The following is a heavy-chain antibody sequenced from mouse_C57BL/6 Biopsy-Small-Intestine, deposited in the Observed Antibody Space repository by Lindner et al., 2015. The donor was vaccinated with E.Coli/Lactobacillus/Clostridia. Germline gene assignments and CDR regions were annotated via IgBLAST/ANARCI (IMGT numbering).Heavy chain of an antibody. D-gene: IGHD1-1*02. V-gene: IGHV1-66*01. CDR3: ARAEDYYDNSGYDFYFDY. J-gene: IGHJ2*01. CDR1: GYGFSGYY. Sequence: SLKVSCKASGYGFSGYYIYWVRQAPGQGLEWMGWINPDSDATKYAQKLEGRVTMTRDTSITTAYMELRSLKSDDTAVYYCARAEDYYDNSGYDFYFDYWGQGTLVTVSS. CDR2: INPDSDAT.